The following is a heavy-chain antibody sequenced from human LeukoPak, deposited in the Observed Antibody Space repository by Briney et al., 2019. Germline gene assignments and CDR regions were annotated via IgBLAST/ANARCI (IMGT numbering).Heavy chain of an antibody. Sequence: ASVKVSCKASGYTFTNYYIHWVRQAPGQGLECMGIINPSGGSTSYAQKFQGRVTMTRDMSTSTAYMDLSSLRSEDTAVYYCARDVRGAAQFSDAFHIWGQGTMVTVSS. D-gene: IGHD6-13*01. V-gene: IGHV1-46*01. J-gene: IGHJ3*02. CDR1: GYTFTNYY. CDR2: INPSGGST. CDR3: ARDVRGAAQFSDAFHI.